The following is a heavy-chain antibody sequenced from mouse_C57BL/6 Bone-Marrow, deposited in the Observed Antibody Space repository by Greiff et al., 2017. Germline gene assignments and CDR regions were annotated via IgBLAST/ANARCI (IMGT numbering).Heavy chain of an antibody. CDR2: IYPRSGNT. Sequence: QVQLQQPGAELVKPGASVKLSCKASGYTFTSYGISWVKQRTGQGLEWIGEIYPRSGNTYYNEKFKGKATLTADKSSSTAYMELRSLTSEDSAVYFCARGAYSFFYAMDYWGQGTSVTVSS. J-gene: IGHJ4*01. CDR3: ARGAYSFFYAMDY. V-gene: IGHV1-81*01. D-gene: IGHD2-12*01. CDR1: GYTFTSYG.